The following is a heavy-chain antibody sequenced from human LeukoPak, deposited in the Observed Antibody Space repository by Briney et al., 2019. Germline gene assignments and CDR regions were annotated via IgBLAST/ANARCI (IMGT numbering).Heavy chain of an antibody. CDR3: ARGRSSSPRIDY. Sequence: GGSLRLSCAASGFTFSSYAMHWARQAPGKGLEWVAVISYDGSNKYYADSVKGRFTISRDNSKNTLYLQMNSLRAEDTAVYYCARGRSSSPRIDYWGQGTLVTVSS. V-gene: IGHV3-30*01. CDR2: ISYDGSNK. D-gene: IGHD6-6*01. J-gene: IGHJ4*02. CDR1: GFTFSSYA.